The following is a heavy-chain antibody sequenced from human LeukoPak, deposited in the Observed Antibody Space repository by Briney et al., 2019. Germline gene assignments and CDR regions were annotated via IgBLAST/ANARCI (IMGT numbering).Heavy chain of an antibody. CDR3: AKEGSEFSSSFLDY. CDR2: ISHDGTVK. V-gene: IGHV3-30*18. Sequence: GGSLRLSCAASGFTFRNYGMKWVRQAPGKGLEWVAVISHDGTVKYYADSVKGRFTISRDDSTTTLILQMNSLRVEDTAVYFCAKEGSEFSSSFLDYWGQGTLVTVSS. J-gene: IGHJ4*02. CDR1: GFTFRNYG. D-gene: IGHD2-2*01.